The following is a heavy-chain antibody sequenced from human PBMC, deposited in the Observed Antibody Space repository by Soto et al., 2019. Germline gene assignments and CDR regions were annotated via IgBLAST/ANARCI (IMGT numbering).Heavy chain of an antibody. CDR1: GGTFSSYS. J-gene: IGHJ4*02. Sequence: QVQLVQSGAEVKKPGSSVKVSCKASGGTFSSYSINWVRQAPGQGLEWMGEIIPIFGTANYAQKFQGRVTITADESTSTVYLEPSSLRSEDTAVYYCARDGGRHSGGIDYWGQGNLVTVSS. D-gene: IGHD1-26*01. CDR2: IIPIFGTA. CDR3: ARDGGRHSGGIDY. V-gene: IGHV1-69*01.